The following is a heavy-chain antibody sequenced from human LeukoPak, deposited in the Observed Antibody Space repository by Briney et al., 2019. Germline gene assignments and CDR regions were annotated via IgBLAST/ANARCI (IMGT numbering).Heavy chain of an antibody. CDR1: GGSISSTNW. J-gene: IGHJ3*02. D-gene: IGHD3-22*01. CDR3: ARWGYYDSNGYYCEAFDI. V-gene: IGHV4-4*02. CDR2: IYHSGST. Sequence: PSETLSLTCAVSGGSISSTNWWSWVRQPPGKGLEWIGEIYHSGSTNYNPSLKSRVTIPVDKSKNQFSLKLSSVTAADTAVYYCARWGYYDSNGYYCEAFDIWGQGTMVTVSS.